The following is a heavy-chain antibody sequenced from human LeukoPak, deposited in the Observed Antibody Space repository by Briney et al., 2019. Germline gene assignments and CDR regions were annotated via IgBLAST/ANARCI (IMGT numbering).Heavy chain of an antibody. CDR2: IGTAGDT. V-gene: IGHV3-13*01. D-gene: IGHD3-10*01. CDR1: GFTFSSYD. CDR3: ARDQGAYYYGSGSPANYFDY. Sequence: GGSLRLSCAASGFTFSSYDMHWVRQATGKGLEWVSAIGTAGDTYYPGSVKGRFTISRENAKNSLYLQMNSLRAGDTAVYYCARDQGAYYYGSGSPANYFDYWGQGTLVTVSS. J-gene: IGHJ4*02.